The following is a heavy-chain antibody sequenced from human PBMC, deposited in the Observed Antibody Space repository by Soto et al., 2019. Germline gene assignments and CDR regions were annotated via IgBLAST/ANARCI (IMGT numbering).Heavy chain of an antibody. Sequence: GGSLRLSCAGSGFTFTDYSMIWVRQAPGKGLEWISYMSSTSNIAYYVDSVNGRFTTSRDNDKNSLYLQTNSLRDEDTAVYCCASCYGDYEFPCEYWGQGTLVTVSS. D-gene: IGHD4-17*01. CDR2: MSSTSNIA. CDR1: GFTFTDYS. V-gene: IGHV3-48*02. CDR3: ASCYGDYEFPCEY. J-gene: IGHJ4*02.